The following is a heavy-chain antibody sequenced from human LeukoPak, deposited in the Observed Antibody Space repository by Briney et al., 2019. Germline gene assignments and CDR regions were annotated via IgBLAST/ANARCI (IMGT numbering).Heavy chain of an antibody. J-gene: IGHJ5*02. D-gene: IGHD5-12*01. CDR1: GFTFSDYY. V-gene: IGHV3-11*05. CDR2: ISSSSSYT. Sequence: GGSLRLSCAASGFTFSDYYMSWIRQAPGKGLEWVSFISSSSSYTNYADSVKGRFTISRDNAKNTLYLQMNSLRAEDTAVYYCARELGGYGGYDLNWFDPWGQGTLVTVSS. CDR3: ARELGGYGGYDLNWFDP.